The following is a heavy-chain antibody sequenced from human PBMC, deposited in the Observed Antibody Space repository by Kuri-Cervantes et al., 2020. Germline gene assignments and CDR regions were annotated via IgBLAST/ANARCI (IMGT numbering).Heavy chain of an antibody. D-gene: IGHD2-2*01. J-gene: IGHJ4*02. CDR1: GGSFSGYY. CDR3: ARSYCGRTTCYPFFDN. CDR2: IYYSGST. V-gene: IGHV4-59*01. Sequence: SETLSLTCAVYGGSFSGYYWSWIRQPPGKGLEWIGYIYYSGSTNYNPSLKSRVTISVDTSKNQFSLKLSSVTAADTAVYYCARSYCGRTTCYPFFDNWGQGTLVTVSS.